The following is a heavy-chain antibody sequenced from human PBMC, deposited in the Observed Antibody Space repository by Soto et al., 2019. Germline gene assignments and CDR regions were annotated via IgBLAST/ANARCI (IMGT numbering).Heavy chain of an antibody. D-gene: IGHD2-15*01. Sequence: EVQLVESGGGLVQPGRSLRLSCAASGFTFDDYAMHWVRQAPGKGLEWVSGISWNSGSIGYADSVKGRFTISRDNAKNSLYLQMNGLRAEDTALYYCAKDGGPFLSARRHRGLDYWGQGTLVTVSS. CDR1: GFTFDDYA. J-gene: IGHJ4*02. V-gene: IGHV3-9*01. CDR2: ISWNSGSI. CDR3: AKDGGPFLSARRHRGLDY.